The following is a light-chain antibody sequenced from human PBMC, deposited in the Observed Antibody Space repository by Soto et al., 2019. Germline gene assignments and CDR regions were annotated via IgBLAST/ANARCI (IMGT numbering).Light chain of an antibody. CDR3: QQRGNWPPT. Sequence: EIVLTQSPATLSLSPGERATLSCRASQNINNYLVWYQFKPGQAPRLLIYDTSNRATGIPARFSGSGSGTDFTRAISSLEPEDFAIYYCQQRGNWPPTFGQGTKVEVK. CDR2: DTS. J-gene: IGKJ1*01. V-gene: IGKV3-11*01. CDR1: QNINNY.